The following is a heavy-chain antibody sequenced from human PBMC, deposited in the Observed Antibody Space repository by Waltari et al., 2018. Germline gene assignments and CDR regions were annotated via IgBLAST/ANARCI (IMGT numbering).Heavy chain of an antibody. Sequence: EVHLVESGGGLVQPGGSLRLSCADSGFTFRCAWMSWVRQAPGKGLEWGGKIKKDGNKLYYVDSVEGRFTNSRDKHKNSLYLEMNSLRAEETAGYYCARDQMVTVTDDNWFDSWGQGNLVTVSS. D-gene: IGHD4-17*01. CDR2: IKKDGNKL. CDR3: ARDQMVTVTDDNWFDS. V-gene: IGHV3-7*01. J-gene: IGHJ5*01. CDR1: GFTFRCAW.